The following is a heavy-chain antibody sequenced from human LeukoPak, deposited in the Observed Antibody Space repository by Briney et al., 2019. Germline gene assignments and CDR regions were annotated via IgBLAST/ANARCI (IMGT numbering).Heavy chain of an antibody. CDR3: ARGGTAVIAPYAFDS. CDR1: GVSISSYY. CDR2: IYYSGST. D-gene: IGHD4-23*01. V-gene: IGHV4-59*01. Sequence: SETLSLTCTVSGVSISSYYWSWIRQPPGKGLDWIGYIYYSGSTNCNPSVKSRVAMSVDTSKKQFSLKPSSLTAADTAVYYCARGGTAVIAPYAFDSWGQGTMVTVSS. J-gene: IGHJ3*02.